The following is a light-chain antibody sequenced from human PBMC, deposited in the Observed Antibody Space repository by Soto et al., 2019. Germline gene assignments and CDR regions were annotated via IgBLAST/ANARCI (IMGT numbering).Light chain of an antibody. Sequence: IQMTQSPSSLSASVGDRVTITCQASQDITNYLILYQQKPGKAPKLLIYDASSLGTGVSSRFSGSGSGTHFTLTISSLQPEDIATYYCQQFDSVPCTFGQGTKLEIK. CDR2: DAS. CDR3: QQFDSVPCT. J-gene: IGKJ2*02. V-gene: IGKV1-33*01. CDR1: QDITNY.